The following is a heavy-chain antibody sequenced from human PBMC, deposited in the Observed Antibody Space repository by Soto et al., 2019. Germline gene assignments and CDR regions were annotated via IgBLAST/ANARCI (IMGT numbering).Heavy chain of an antibody. V-gene: IGHV4-59*11. Sequence: SETLSLTCSGSGGSINSHFWSWIRQPPGKGLEWIAYIKYTGSPSYNPSLQSRVTVSLDTSKNQFSLKLNSVTAADTAVYYCARGGIPTQKCFDPWGQGTLVTVSS. CDR2: IKYTGSP. CDR1: GGSINSHF. CDR3: ARGGIPTQKCFDP. J-gene: IGHJ5*02. D-gene: IGHD2-2*02.